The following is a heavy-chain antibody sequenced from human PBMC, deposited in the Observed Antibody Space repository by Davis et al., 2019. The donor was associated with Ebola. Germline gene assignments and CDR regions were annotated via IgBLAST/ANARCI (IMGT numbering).Heavy chain of an antibody. CDR1: GASISSNY. V-gene: IGHV4-59*08. J-gene: IGHJ5*02. CDR3: ARVGSLHTAEFDP. Sequence: PSETLSLTCTVSGASISSNYWSWIRQPPGKGLEWIGYIYYSGSTNYNPSLKSRVTISVDTSKNQFSLKLSSVTAADTAVYYCARVGSLHTAEFDPWGQGTLVTVSS. D-gene: IGHD1-26*01. CDR2: IYYSGST.